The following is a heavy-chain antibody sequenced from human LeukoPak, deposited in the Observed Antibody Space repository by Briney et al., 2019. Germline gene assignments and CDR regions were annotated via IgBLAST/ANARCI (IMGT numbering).Heavy chain of an antibody. CDR2: IFYSGST. CDR3: ARRVRGYGGYFDY. CDR1: GAXINSTNYY. Sequence: SETLSLTCTVSGAXINSTNYYWGWVRQPPGKGLEWIGSIFYSGSTFYNPSLKSRVTISVDTSKNHFSLKLDSVTATDTAVYYCARRVRGYGGYFDYWGQGTLVSVPS. J-gene: IGHJ4*02. V-gene: IGHV4-39*02. D-gene: IGHD3-16*01.